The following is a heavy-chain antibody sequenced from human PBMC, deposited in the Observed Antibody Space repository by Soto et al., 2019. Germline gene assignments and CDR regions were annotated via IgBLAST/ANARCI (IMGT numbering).Heavy chain of an antibody. Sequence: EVQLLESGGGLVQPGGSLRLSCAASGFTFSSRAMSWVRQAPGKGLEWVSSIIGSGGTTYYADSVKGRFTISRDNSNNTLYLQMNSLGAEDTAVYYCAKGSGYDCYYGLDVWGQGTAVTVSS. CDR1: GFTFSSRA. J-gene: IGHJ6*02. V-gene: IGHV3-23*01. CDR3: AKGSGYDCYYGLDV. D-gene: IGHD2-15*01. CDR2: IIGSGGTT.